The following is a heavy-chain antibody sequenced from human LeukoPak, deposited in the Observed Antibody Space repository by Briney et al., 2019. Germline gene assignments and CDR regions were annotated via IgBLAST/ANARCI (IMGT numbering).Heavy chain of an antibody. D-gene: IGHD3-22*01. CDR2: IYSGGST. CDR3: ARHSSGYYYAFDY. V-gene: IGHV3-66*04. Sequence: PGGSLRLSCAASGFTVSSNYMSWVRQAPGKGLEWVSVIYSGGSTYYADSVKGRFTISRDNSKNTLYLQMNSLRAEDTAVYYCARHSSGYYYAFDYWGQGTLVTVSS. CDR1: GFTVSSNY. J-gene: IGHJ4*02.